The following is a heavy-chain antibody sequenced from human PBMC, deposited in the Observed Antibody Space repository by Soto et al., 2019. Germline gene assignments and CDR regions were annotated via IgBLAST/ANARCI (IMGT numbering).Heavy chain of an antibody. CDR3: ARPRGYDVDY. CDR2: ISYDGSNK. CDR1: GFTFSSYA. D-gene: IGHD5-12*01. Sequence: GGSLRLSCAASGFTFSSYAMHWVRQAPGKGLEWVAVISYDGSNKYYADSVKGRFTISRDNSKNTLYLQMNSLKASDTAMYYCARPRGYDVDYWGQGTLVTVSS. V-gene: IGHV3-30-3*01. J-gene: IGHJ4*02.